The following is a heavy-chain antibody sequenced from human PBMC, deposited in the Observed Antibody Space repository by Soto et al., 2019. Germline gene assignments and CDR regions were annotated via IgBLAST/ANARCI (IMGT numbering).Heavy chain of an antibody. CDR1: GFIFNAYA. Sequence: EVQLLESGGGLVQPGESLRLSCAASGFIFNAYAMTWVRQAPGKGPEWVSAIGGSGGNTYYAASVKGRFTISRDNSKDTVHLEMNRLRVDDTAVYFCARVASDYINSVDHWGQGILVTVSS. D-gene: IGHD4-4*01. CDR3: ARVASDYINSVDH. V-gene: IGHV3-23*01. J-gene: IGHJ4*02. CDR2: IGGSGGNT.